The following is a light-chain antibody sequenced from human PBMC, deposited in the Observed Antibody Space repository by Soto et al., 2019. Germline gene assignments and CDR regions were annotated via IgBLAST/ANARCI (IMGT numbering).Light chain of an antibody. Sequence: AIQLTQSPSSLSASVGDRVTITCRASQGISSALAWYQQKPGKAPKLLIYDASSLESGVPSRFSGSGSGTDFTLTIIILQPEDFATYYCQQFNSYPPYTFGQGTKLEIK. CDR1: QGISSA. J-gene: IGKJ2*01. CDR2: DAS. V-gene: IGKV1-13*02. CDR3: QQFNSYPPYT.